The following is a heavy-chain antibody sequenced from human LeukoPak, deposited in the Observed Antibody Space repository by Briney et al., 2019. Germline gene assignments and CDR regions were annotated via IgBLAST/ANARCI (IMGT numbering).Heavy chain of an antibody. J-gene: IGHJ4*02. CDR1: GFSFSSYG. Sequence: GGSLRLSCAASGFSFSSYGMHWVRQAPGKGLEWVAFIRYDGTNKYYADSVKGRFTISRDTSKNTLYLQMNSLRAEDTAVYYCARDLVGIAAAGTPLDYWGQGTLVTVSS. V-gene: IGHV3-30*02. D-gene: IGHD6-13*01. CDR2: IRYDGTNK. CDR3: ARDLVGIAAAGTPLDY.